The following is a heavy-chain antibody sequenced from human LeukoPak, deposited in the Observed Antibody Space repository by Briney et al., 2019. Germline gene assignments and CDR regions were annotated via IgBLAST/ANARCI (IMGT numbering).Heavy chain of an antibody. CDR1: GGSISSGGYY. D-gene: IGHD6-13*01. CDR2: IYYSGST. J-gene: IGHJ5*02. CDR3: ARGVAAAGRWRVGWFDP. V-gene: IGHV4-31*03. Sequence: PSETLSLTCTVSGGSISSGGYYWSWIRQHPGKGLEWIGYIYYSGSTYYNPSLKSRVTISVNTSKNQFSLKLSSVTAADTAVYYCARGVAAAGRWRVGWFDPWGQGTLVTVSS.